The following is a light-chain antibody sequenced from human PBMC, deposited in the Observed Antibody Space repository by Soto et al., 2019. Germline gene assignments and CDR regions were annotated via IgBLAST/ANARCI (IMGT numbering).Light chain of an antibody. CDR3: QQYNTYWT. CDR1: QSISTW. Sequence: DIQMTQSPSTLSAFVGDRVTITCRASQSISTWLAWYQQKPGKAPNLLIYKASTLVSGVPSRFSGSGSGTEFTLTISSLQADDFATYYCQQYNTYWTFGQGTKVEIK. J-gene: IGKJ1*01. V-gene: IGKV1-5*03. CDR2: KAS.